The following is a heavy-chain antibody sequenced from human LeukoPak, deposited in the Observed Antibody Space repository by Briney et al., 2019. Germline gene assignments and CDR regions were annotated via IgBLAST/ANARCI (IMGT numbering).Heavy chain of an antibody. CDR3: ARDGYGSDAFDI. CDR1: GFTFSSYG. D-gene: IGHD3-22*01. CDR2: IRYDGSNK. V-gene: IGHV3-30*02. J-gene: IGHJ3*02. Sequence: GGSLRLSCAASGFTFSSYGMHWVRQAPGKGLEWVAFIRYDGSNKYYADSVKGRFTISRDNSKNTLYLQMNSLRAEDTAVYYCARDGYGSDAFDIWGQGTMVTVSS.